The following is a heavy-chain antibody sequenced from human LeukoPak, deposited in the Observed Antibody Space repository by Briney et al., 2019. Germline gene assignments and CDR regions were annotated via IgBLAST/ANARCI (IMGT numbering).Heavy chain of an antibody. Sequence: GASVKVSCKASGYTFTGYYMHWVRQAPGQGLEWMGWINPNSGGTNYAQKFQGWVTMTRDTSISTAYMELSRLRSDDTAVYYCARVTYYYDSSGYSDAFDIWGQGTMVTVSS. CDR3: ARVTYYYDSSGYSDAFDI. CDR1: GYTFTGYY. D-gene: IGHD3-22*01. J-gene: IGHJ3*02. CDR2: INPNSGGT. V-gene: IGHV1-2*04.